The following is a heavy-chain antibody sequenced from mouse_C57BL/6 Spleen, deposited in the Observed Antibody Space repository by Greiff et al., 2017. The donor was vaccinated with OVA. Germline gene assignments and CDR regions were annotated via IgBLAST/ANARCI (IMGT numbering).Heavy chain of an antibody. CDR2: INPGSGGT. CDR1: GYAFTNYL. CDR3: AKIYYDYDGYAMDY. J-gene: IGHJ4*01. D-gene: IGHD2-4*01. Sequence: QVHVKQSGAELVRPGTSVKVSCKASGYAFTNYLIEWVKQRPGQGLEWIGVINPGSGGTNYNEKFKGKATLTADKSSSTAYMQLSSLTSEDSAVYFCAKIYYDYDGYAMDYWGQGTSVTVSS. V-gene: IGHV1-54*01.